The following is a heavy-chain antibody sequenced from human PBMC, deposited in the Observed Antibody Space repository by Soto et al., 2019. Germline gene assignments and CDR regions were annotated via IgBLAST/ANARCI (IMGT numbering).Heavy chain of an antibody. CDR1: GFTFSSYS. J-gene: IGHJ6*03. CDR2: ISSSSSTI. V-gene: IGHV3-48*02. D-gene: IGHD5-18*01. CDR3: AGQTSQLRSKKGDYHYYYMDV. Sequence: PGGSLRLSCAASGFTFSSYSMNWVRQAPGKGLEWVSYISSSSSTIYYADSVKGRFTISRDNAKNSLYLQMNSLRDEDTAVYYCAGQTSQLRSKKGDYHYYYMDVWGKGTTVTVSS.